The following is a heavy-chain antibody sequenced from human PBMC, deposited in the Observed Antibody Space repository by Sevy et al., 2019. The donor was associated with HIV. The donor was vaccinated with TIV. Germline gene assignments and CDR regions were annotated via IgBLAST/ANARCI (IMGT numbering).Heavy chain of an antibody. CDR1: GFSFSSYW. CDR3: ARGNSGSFDY. CDR2: IKQDESEK. Sequence: SGSLRLSCAASGFSFSSYWMHWVRQAPGKGLEWVANIKQDESEKYYVASVKGRFTISRDNAKNSVYLQMISLRPEDTAVYYCARGNSGSFDYWGQGTLVLVSS. J-gene: IGHJ4*02. V-gene: IGHV3-7*04. D-gene: IGHD3-22*01.